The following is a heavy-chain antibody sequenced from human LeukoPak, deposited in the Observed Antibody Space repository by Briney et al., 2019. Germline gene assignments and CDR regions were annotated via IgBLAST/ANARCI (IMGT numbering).Heavy chain of an antibody. CDR2: INHSGST. Sequence: SETLSLTCAVYGGSFSGYYWSWIRQPPGKGLEWIGEINHSGSTNYNPSLKSRVTISVDTSKNQFSLKLNSVTAADTSVYYCSSRPRNSGTYDGPPGLDYWGQGTLVTVSS. V-gene: IGHV4-34*01. CDR3: SSRPRNSGTYDGPPGLDY. D-gene: IGHD1-26*01. J-gene: IGHJ4*02. CDR1: GGSFSGYY.